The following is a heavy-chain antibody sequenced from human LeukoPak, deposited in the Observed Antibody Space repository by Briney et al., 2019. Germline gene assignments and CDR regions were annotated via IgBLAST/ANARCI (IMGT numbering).Heavy chain of an antibody. CDR2: ISSTSSTL. CDR3: ARESAYAFDY. D-gene: IGHD5-12*01. Sequence: GGSLRLSCAAPGFTFSGYSMNWVRQAPGKGLEWVSYISSTSSTLLYTDSVKGRFIISRDNAKNSLYLQMNSLRAEDTAVYYCARESAYAFDYWGQGILVTVSS. V-gene: IGHV3-48*01. CDR1: GFTFSGYS. J-gene: IGHJ4*02.